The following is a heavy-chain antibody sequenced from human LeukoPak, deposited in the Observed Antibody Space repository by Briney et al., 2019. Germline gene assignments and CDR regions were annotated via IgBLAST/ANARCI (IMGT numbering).Heavy chain of an antibody. D-gene: IGHD6-6*01. CDR1: GFTFSSYG. V-gene: IGHV3-30*02. J-gene: IGHJ6*03. Sequence: PGGSLRLSCAASGFTFSSYGMHWVRQAPGKGLEWVAFIRYDGSNKYYADSVKGRFTISRDNSKNTLYLQMNSLRAEDTAVYYCAKELDPYYYYYMGVWGKGTTVTVSS. CDR3: AKELDPYYYYYMGV. CDR2: IRYDGSNK.